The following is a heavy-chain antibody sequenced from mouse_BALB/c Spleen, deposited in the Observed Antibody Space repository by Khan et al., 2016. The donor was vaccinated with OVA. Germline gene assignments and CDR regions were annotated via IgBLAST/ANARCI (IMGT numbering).Heavy chain of an antibody. V-gene: IGHV3-2*02. CDR1: GYSITSDYA. J-gene: IGHJ4*01. D-gene: IGHD2-14*01. CDR2: ISSTGST. CDR3: SRSLYYSYGYALDC. Sequence: EVQLQESGPGLVKPSQSLSLTCTVTGYSITSDYAWNWIRQFPGNKLEWMGYISSTGSTSYNPSLKSRISITRDTSKNQVFLQLKSVTTEDTATYYCSRSLYYSYGYALDCWGQGTSVTVSA.